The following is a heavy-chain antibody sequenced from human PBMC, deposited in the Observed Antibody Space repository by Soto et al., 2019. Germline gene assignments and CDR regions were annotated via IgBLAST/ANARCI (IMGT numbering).Heavy chain of an antibody. CDR1: GFSLSTSGVG. CDR3: ASALDPNTTHCSSTSCYARYYYGMDV. Sequence: ESGPTLVNPTQTLTLTCTFSGFSLSTSGVGVGWIRQPPGKALEWLALIYWDDDKRYSPSLKSRLTITKDTSKNQVVLPMTNMDPVDTATYYCASALDPNTTHCSSTSCYARYYYGMDVWGQGTTVTVSS. V-gene: IGHV2-5*02. D-gene: IGHD2-2*01. CDR2: IYWDDDK. J-gene: IGHJ6*02.